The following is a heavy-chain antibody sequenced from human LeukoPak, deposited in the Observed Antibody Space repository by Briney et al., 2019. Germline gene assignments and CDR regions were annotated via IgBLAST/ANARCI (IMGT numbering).Heavy chain of an antibody. J-gene: IGHJ3*02. Sequence: GESLKISCKGSGYSFTSYWIGWVREMPGKGVEWMGMIYPGDSDTRYSPSFQGQVTISADKSISTAYLQWSSLKASDSAMYYCATNTMFRGIHAFDIWGQGTMVTVSS. CDR1: GYSFTSYW. CDR3: ATNTMFRGIHAFDI. V-gene: IGHV5-51*01. D-gene: IGHD3-10*01. CDR2: IYPGDSDT.